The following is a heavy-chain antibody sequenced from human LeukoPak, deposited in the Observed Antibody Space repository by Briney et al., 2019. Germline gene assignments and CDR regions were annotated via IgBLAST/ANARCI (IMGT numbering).Heavy chain of an antibody. CDR1: GYTFTDNF. Sequence: ASVKVSCKASGYTFTDNFIHWVRQAAGQGPEWMGWINPNTGGTNYAQMFQGRVTMTRDTSISTAYMELSRLRSDDTAVYYCARDSLGGSDWLLSHYYYYYYMDVWGKGTTVTISS. V-gene: IGHV1-2*02. CDR2: INPNTGGT. CDR3: ARDSLGGSDWLLSHYYYYYYMDV. D-gene: IGHD3-9*01. J-gene: IGHJ6*03.